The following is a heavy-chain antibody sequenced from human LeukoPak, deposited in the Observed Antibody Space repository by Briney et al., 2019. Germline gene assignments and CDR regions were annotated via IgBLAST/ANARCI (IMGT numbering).Heavy chain of an antibody. CDR1: GFTFSSYA. J-gene: IGHJ6*03. V-gene: IGHV3-30*01. CDR3: ARAGYSYGFSNYYYYYYMDV. D-gene: IGHD5-18*01. Sequence: PGRSLRLSCAASGFTFSSYAMHWVRQAPGKGLEWVAVISYDGSNKYYADSVKGRFTISRDNSKNTLYLQMNSLRAEDTAVYYCARAGYSYGFSNYYYYYYMDVWGKGTTVTVSS. CDR2: ISYDGSNK.